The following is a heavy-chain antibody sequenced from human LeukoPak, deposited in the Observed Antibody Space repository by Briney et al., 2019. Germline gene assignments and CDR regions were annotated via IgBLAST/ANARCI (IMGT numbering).Heavy chain of an antibody. D-gene: IGHD6-13*01. J-gene: IGHJ4*02. Sequence: LSGRSLRLSCAASGFTFSSYAMHWVRQAPGKGLEWVAVISYDGSNKYYADSVKGRFTISRDNSKNTLYLQMNSLRAEDTAVYYCARDVSSSSDFDYWGQGTLVTVSS. CDR3: ARDVSSSSDFDY. CDR1: GFTFSSYA. CDR2: ISYDGSNK. V-gene: IGHV3-30-3*01.